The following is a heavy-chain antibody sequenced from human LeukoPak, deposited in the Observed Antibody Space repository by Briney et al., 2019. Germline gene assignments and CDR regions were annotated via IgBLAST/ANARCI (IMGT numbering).Heavy chain of an antibody. CDR2: ISGSGGST. V-gene: IGHV3-23*01. Sequence: GGSLRLSCAASGFTFSSYAMSWVRQAPGKGLEWVSAISGSGGSTYYADSVKGRFTISRDNSKNTLYLQMNSLRAEDTAVYYCAKGEAVTTYYYYGMDVWGQGTTVTVSS. D-gene: IGHD4-17*01. CDR3: AKGEAVTTYYYYGMDV. CDR1: GFTFSSYA. J-gene: IGHJ6*02.